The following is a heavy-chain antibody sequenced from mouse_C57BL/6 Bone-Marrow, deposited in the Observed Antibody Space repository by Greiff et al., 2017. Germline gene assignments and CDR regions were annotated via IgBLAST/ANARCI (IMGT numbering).Heavy chain of an antibody. Sequence: VKLMESGAELVRPGTSVKVSCKASGYAFTNYLIEWVKQRPGQGLEWIGMIHPNSGSTNYNEKFKSKATLTVDKSSSTAYMQLSSLTSEDSAVXYCAVDGYYVGFAYWGQGTLVTVSA. J-gene: IGHJ3*01. V-gene: IGHV1-54*01. CDR2: IHPNSGST. CDR1: GYAFTNYL. CDR3: AVDGYYVGFAY. D-gene: IGHD2-3*01.